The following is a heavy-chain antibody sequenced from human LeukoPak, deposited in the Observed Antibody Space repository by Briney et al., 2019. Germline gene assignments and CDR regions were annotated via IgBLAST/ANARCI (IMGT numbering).Heavy chain of an antibody. Sequence: PGGSLRLSCAASGFTFSSYEMNWVRQAPGKGLEWVSYISSSGSTIYYADSVKGRFTISRDNAKNSLYLQMNSLRAEDTAVYYCARDRNYYGSGTWLYWGQGTLVTVSS. CDR3: ARDRNYYGSGTWLY. D-gene: IGHD3-10*01. CDR1: GFTFSSYE. CDR2: ISSSGSTI. V-gene: IGHV3-48*03. J-gene: IGHJ4*02.